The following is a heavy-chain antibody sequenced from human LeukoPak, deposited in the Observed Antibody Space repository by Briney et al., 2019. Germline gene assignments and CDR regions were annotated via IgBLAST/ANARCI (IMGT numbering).Heavy chain of an antibody. Sequence: GGSLRLSCAASGFTFDDYGVSWVRQAPGKGLEWVSGINWNGGSTGYADSVKGRFTISRDNAKNSLYLQMNSLRAEDTALYYCARDGSYYALDYWGQGTLVTVSS. CDR2: INWNGGST. CDR1: GFTFDDYG. V-gene: IGHV3-20*04. D-gene: IGHD1-26*01. CDR3: ARDGSYYALDY. J-gene: IGHJ4*02.